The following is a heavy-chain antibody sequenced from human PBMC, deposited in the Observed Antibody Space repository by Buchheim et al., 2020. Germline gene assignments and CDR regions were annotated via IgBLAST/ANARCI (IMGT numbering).Heavy chain of an antibody. CDR1: SGSISSSYW. J-gene: IGHJ6*02. V-gene: IGHV4-4*02. CDR3: ARNYYFYGMDV. Sequence: QVQLQESGPGLVKPSGTLSLTCAVSSGSISSSYWWSWVRQPPGKGLEWIGEISQSGDTSYTPSLKSRAPMSLDNSKNQPPLNLNSVTAADTAVYYCARNYYFYGMDVWGQGTT. CDR2: ISQSGDT.